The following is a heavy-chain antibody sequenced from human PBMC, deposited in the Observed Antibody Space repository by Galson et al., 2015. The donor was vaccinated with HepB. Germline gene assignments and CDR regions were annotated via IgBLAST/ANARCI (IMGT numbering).Heavy chain of an antibody. CDR2: ISSSSSYI. D-gene: IGHD6-19*01. Sequence: SLRLSCAASGFTFSSYSMNWVRQAPGKGLEWVSSISSSSSYIYYADSVKGRFTISRDNAKNSLYLQMNSLRAEDTAVYYCARELWSRTVAPFDYWGQGTLVTVSS. J-gene: IGHJ4*02. CDR3: ARELWSRTVAPFDY. V-gene: IGHV3-21*01. CDR1: GFTFSSYS.